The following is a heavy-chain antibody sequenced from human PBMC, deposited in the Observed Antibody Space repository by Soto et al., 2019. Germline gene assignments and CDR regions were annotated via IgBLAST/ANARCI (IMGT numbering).Heavy chain of an antibody. Sequence: GGSLRLSCAASGFTFSSYDMHWVRQATGKGLEWVSAIGTAGDTYYPGSVKGRFTISRENAKNSLYLQMNSLRAEDTAVYYCARARREVLLWFGELTPSDAFDIWGQGTMVTVSS. D-gene: IGHD3-10*01. CDR1: GFTFSSYD. V-gene: IGHV3-13*01. CDR3: ARARREVLLWFGELTPSDAFDI. CDR2: IGTAGDT. J-gene: IGHJ3*02.